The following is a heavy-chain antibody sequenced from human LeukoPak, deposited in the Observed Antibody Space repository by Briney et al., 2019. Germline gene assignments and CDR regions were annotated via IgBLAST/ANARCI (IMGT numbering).Heavy chain of an antibody. J-gene: IGHJ6*03. Sequence: GGSLRLSCAASGFTFDDYGMSWVRQAPGKGLEWVSGINWNGDNTNYGGSVKGRFTISRDNAKNSLYLQMNSLRAEDTALYYCARGNTTVVGWYYHYHMDVWGKGTTVTVSS. CDR1: GFTFDDYG. CDR3: ARGNTTVVGWYYHYHMDV. D-gene: IGHD4-23*01. V-gene: IGHV3-20*04. CDR2: INWNGDNT.